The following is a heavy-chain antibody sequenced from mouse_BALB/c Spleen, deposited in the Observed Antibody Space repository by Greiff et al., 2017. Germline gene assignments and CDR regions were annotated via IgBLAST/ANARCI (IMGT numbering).Heavy chain of an antibody. CDR3: ARFNYDYDVGY. Sequence: QVQLQQPGAELVKPGASVKMSCKASGYTFTSYNMHWVKQTPGQGLEWIGAIYPGNGDTSYNQKFKGKATLTADKSSSTAYMQLSSLTSEDSAVYYCARFNYDYDVGYWGQGTTLTVSS. J-gene: IGHJ2*01. CDR1: GYTFTSYN. D-gene: IGHD2-4*01. CDR2: IYPGNGDT. V-gene: IGHV1-12*01.